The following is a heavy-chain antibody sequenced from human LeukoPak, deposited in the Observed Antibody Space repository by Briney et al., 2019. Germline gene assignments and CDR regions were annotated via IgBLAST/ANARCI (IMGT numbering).Heavy chain of an antibody. CDR2: IKSKTDGGTS. CDR3: GRNYDY. V-gene: IGHV3-15*01. J-gene: IGHJ4*02. Sequence: ETLSLTCAVYGGSFSGYFWSWIRQPPGKGLEWVGRIKSKTDGGTSDYAAPVKGRFTISRDDSKNTLYLQMNSLKTEDTAVYYCGRNYDYWGQGTLVTVSS. CDR1: GGSFSGYF.